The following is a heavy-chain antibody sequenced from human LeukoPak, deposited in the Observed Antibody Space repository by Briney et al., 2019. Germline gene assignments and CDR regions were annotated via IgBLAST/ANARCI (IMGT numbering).Heavy chain of an antibody. CDR1: GGSIRSSRDY. Sequence: PSETLSLTCTVSGGSIRSSRDYWGWIRQPPGKXXXXIGSIYYSGSTYHNPSLKSRVTISVDTSKNQFFLKLTSVTAADTAVYYCARGTAYFDNDYWGQGTLVTVSS. CDR3: ARGTAYFDNDY. CDR2: IYYSGST. V-gene: IGHV4-39*01. J-gene: IGHJ4*02. D-gene: IGHD3-9*01.